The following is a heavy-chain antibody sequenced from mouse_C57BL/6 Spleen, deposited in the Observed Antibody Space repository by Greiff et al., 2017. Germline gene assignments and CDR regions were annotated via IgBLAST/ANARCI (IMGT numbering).Heavy chain of an antibody. Sequence: EVMLVESGGGLVKPGGSLKLSCAASGFTFSSYAMSWVRQTPEKRLEWVATISDGGSYTYYPDNVKGRFTISRDNAKNNLYLQMSHLKSEDTAMYYCARAGTTVVAHYFDYWGQGTTLTVSS. D-gene: IGHD1-1*01. V-gene: IGHV5-4*03. J-gene: IGHJ2*01. CDR3: ARAGTTVVAHYFDY. CDR1: GFTFSSYA. CDR2: ISDGGSYT.